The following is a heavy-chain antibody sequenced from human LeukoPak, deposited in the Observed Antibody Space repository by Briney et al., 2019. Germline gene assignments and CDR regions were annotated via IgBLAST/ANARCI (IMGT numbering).Heavy chain of an antibody. J-gene: IGHJ5*02. CDR3: ASEYYYDSSGFSAS. CDR2: IYSGGST. V-gene: IGHV3-66*01. Sequence: PGGSLRLSCAASGFTVSSNYMSWVRQAPGKGLEWVSVIYSGGSTYYADSVKGRFTISRDNSKNTLYLQMNSLRAEDTAVYHCASEYYYDSSGFSASWGQGTLVTVSS. D-gene: IGHD3-22*01. CDR1: GFTVSSNY.